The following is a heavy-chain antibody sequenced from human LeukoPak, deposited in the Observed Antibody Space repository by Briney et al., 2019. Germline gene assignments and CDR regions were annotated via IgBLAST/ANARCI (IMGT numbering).Heavy chain of an antibody. CDR3: ARLFGGVTTFDY. J-gene: IGHJ4*02. V-gene: IGHV3-7*01. D-gene: IGHD4-17*01. CDR2: LWQEGSDK. Sequence: GGSLRLSCAASGFSFCNYYVSWLRQGPGEGVVGVATLWQEGSDKRYVDSVRDRFPISRDNAKNSLYLQMNSLRAEDTAVYYCARLFGGVTTFDYWGQGALVTVSS. CDR1: GFSFCNYY.